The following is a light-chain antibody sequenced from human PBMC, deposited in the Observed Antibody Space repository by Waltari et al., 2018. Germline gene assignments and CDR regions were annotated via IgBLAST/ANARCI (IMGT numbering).Light chain of an antibody. Sequence: QTVLTQEPSLSVSPGGTVTLTCALSPGSFSSTSYVSWYQQSPGQTPRTLVYKTNTRSNGVPDRFSGSILGSEAALTITGAQADDESNYYCLVYMGSGIWVFGGGTKLTV. CDR2: KTN. J-gene: IGLJ3*02. CDR1: PGSFSSTSY. CDR3: LVYMGSGIWV. V-gene: IGLV8-61*01.